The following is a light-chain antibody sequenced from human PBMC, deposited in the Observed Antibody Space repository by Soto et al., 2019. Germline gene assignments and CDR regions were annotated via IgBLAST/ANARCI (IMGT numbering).Light chain of an antibody. CDR2: GAS. V-gene: IGKV3-20*01. J-gene: IGKJ1*01. CDR1: QSVSSSY. Sequence: EIVLTQSPGTLSLSPGERATLSCRASQSVSSSYLAWYQQKPGQAPRLLIYGASSRATGIPCRFSGSGSGTDFTLTISRLEPEDFAVYYCQQYGSSRTFGQGTKVEIK. CDR3: QQYGSSRT.